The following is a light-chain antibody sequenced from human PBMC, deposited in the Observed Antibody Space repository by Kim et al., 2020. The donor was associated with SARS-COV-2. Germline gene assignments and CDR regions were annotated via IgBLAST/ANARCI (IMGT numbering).Light chain of an antibody. Sequence: EIVLTQSPGTLSLSPGERGTLSCRASQSVNSYYLAWYQQKPGQAPRLLIYDAYSRATGVPDRFIGSGSGTDFTLTIRRLEPEDFAVYYCQQYAGSPLTFGGGTKLEI. V-gene: IGKV3-20*01. CDR1: QSVNSYY. J-gene: IGKJ4*01. CDR2: DAY. CDR3: QQYAGSPLT.